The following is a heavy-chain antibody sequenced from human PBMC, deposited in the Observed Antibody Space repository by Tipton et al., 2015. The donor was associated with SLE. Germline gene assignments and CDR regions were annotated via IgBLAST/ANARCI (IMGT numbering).Heavy chain of an antibody. D-gene: IGHD6-13*01. CDR2: IKSKTDGGTT. CDR1: RFNFNNAW. Sequence: GSLRLSCAASRFNFNNAWMSWVRQAPGKGLEWVGRIKSKTDGGTTDYAAPVKGRFTISRDDSKNTLYLQMNRLKTEDTAVYYCTTDREWIAAVDYWGQGTLVTVSS. CDR3: TTDREWIAAVDY. V-gene: IGHV3-15*01. J-gene: IGHJ4*02.